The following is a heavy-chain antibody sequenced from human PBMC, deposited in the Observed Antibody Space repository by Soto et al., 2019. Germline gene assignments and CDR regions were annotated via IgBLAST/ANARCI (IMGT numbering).Heavy chain of an antibody. J-gene: IGHJ5*02. V-gene: IGHV4-59*01. Sequence: SETLSRTCTVSGDSISSYYWSWIRKPTGKGLEWSGYIYYSGSTNYNPSLKSRVTISVDTSKTQFSLKLSSVTAADTAVYYCAREAAAEYYYGSGEPWFDPWGQGTLVTVSS. CDR2: IYYSGST. CDR3: AREAAAEYYYGSGEPWFDP. D-gene: IGHD3-10*01. CDR1: GDSISSYY.